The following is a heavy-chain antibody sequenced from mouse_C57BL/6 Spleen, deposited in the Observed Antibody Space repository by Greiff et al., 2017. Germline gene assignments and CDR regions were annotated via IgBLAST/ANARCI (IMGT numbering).Heavy chain of an antibody. CDR2: INPSNGGT. CDR1: GYTFTSYW. J-gene: IGHJ2*01. D-gene: IGHD3-2*02. Sequence: VQLQQPGTELVQPGASVKLSCKASGYTFTSYWMHWVKQRPGQGLEWIGHINPSNGGTTYNEKFKSKGTLTVAKSSSTGDMQLSSQTSEDAAVYYCARVLRRGFDYWGQGTTLTVSS. V-gene: IGHV1-53*01. CDR3: ARVLRRGFDY.